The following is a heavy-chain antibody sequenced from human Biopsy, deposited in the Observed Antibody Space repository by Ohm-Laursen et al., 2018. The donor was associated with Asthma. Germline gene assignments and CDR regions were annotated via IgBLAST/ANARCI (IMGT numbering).Heavy chain of an antibody. Sequence: SLRLSRAASGFTFSNYGMHWVRQAPGKGLDWVAVISFDGSNKNDTDSVKRRFTISRDNSRNTLHLQMNSLIAEDTAVYYCAKDGVPGWELRRGPDYWGQGTLVTVSS. CDR1: GFTFSNYG. D-gene: IGHD1-26*01. CDR3: AKDGVPGWELRRGPDY. J-gene: IGHJ4*02. V-gene: IGHV3-30*18. CDR2: ISFDGSNK.